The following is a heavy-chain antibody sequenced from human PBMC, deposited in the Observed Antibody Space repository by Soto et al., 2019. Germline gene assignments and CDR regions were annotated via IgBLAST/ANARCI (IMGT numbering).Heavy chain of an antibody. CDR2: IYPADSDT. CDR3: ARYWHSYSLNYYRGMDV. CDR1: GDNFATDW. Sequence: GESLRTWCKGSGDNFATDWIVWVLQMPGKGLEWMGIIYPADSDTRYSPSSQGQVTISADKSISTAYLQWSSLKASDTAMYYCARYWHSYSLNYYRGMDVWGQGTTVTVSS. D-gene: IGHD5-18*01. J-gene: IGHJ6*02. V-gene: IGHV5-51*01.